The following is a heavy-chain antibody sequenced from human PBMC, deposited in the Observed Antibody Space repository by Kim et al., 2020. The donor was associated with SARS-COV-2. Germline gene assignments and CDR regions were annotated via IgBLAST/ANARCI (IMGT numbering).Heavy chain of an antibody. CDR3: ARAGRQWLVRPIFYYFYY. D-gene: IGHD6-19*01. J-gene: IGHJ4*02. Sequence: SETLSLTCAVYGGSFSGYYSSWLRQPPGKGLEWNGEINHSGSTNYNPSLKSRVTISVDTSTNQFSLKLSSVTAADTAVYYCARAGRQWLVRPIFYYFYYCGRRTLVSVSS. CDR1: GGSFSGYY. CDR2: INHSGST. V-gene: IGHV4-34*01.